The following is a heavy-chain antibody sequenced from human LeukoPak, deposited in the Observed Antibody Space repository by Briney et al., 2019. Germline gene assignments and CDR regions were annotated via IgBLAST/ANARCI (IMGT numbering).Heavy chain of an antibody. V-gene: IGHV3-23*01. D-gene: IGHD6-13*01. J-gene: IGHJ4*02. Sequence: PGGSLRLSCAASGFTFSSYAMSWVRQAPGKGLEWVSAISGSGGSTYYADYVKGRFTISRDNSKNTLYLQMNSLRAEDTAVYYCAKYKQHLGRPNYFDYWGQGTLVTVSS. CDR1: GFTFSSYA. CDR2: ISGSGGST. CDR3: AKYKQHLGRPNYFDY.